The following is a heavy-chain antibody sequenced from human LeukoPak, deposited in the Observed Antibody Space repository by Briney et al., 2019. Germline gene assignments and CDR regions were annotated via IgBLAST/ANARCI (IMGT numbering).Heavy chain of an antibody. CDR3: ARHSGYSYGYAYYYYYMDV. CDR1: GGSISSSSYY. D-gene: IGHD5-18*01. CDR2: IYYSGST. Sequence: SETLSLICTVSGGSISSSSYYWGWIRQPPGKGLEWIGSIYYSGSTYYSPSLKSRVTISVDPSKNQFSLKLSSVTAADTAVYYCARHSGYSYGYAYYYYYMDVWGKGATVTVSS. V-gene: IGHV4-39*01. J-gene: IGHJ6*03.